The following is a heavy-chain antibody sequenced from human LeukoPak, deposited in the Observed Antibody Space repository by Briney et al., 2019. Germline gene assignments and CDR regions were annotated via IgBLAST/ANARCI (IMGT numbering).Heavy chain of an antibody. CDR2: IKQDGSEK. CDR1: GFTFSSYW. J-gene: IGHJ4*02. V-gene: IGHV3-7*05. CDR3: ARDRGYSEY. Sequence: GGSLRLSCAASGFTFSSYWTSWVRQAPGKGLEWVANIKQDGSEKYYVDSVKGRFTISRDNAKNSLYLQMNSLRAEDTAVYYCARDRGYSEYWGQGTLVTVSS.